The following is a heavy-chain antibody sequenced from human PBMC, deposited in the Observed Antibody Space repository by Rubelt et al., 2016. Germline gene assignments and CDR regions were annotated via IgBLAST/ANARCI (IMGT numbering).Heavy chain of an antibody. V-gene: IGHV4-39*07. CDR1: GYSISSNGYF. CDR3: ASRQVGWDAFDI. D-gene: IGHD1-26*01. CDR2: IYHSGGT. J-gene: IGHJ3*02. Sequence: QLQLQESGPGLVKPSETLSLTCTVSGYSISSNGYFWGWLRQPPGKGLEWIASIYHSGGTYYNPSLKSRVTISVDTSKNQCSLKRVSVSAADTAVYYWASRQVGWDAFDIWGQGTMVTVS.